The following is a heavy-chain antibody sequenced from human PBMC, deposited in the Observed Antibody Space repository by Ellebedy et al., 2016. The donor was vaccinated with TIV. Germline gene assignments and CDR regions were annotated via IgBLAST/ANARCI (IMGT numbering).Heavy chain of an antibody. CDR1: GFSVSSNY. V-gene: IGHV3-53*01. J-gene: IGHJ4*02. CDR2: IYINDNT. CDR3: ARGLSGNYCNTFDL. Sequence: PGGSLRLSCEASGFSVSSNYISWVRQAPGRGLEWVSIIYINDNTYYGDSLRGRFTISRDTSENTVYLQMHSLRAEDTAIYYCARGLSGNYCNTFDLWGQGTLVTVSS. D-gene: IGHD3-22*01.